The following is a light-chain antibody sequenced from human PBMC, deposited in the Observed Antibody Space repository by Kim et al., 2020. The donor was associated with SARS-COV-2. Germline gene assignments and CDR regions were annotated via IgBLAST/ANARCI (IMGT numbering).Light chain of an antibody. CDR2: WAS. CDR3: QQYYVAPST. V-gene: IGKV4-1*01. J-gene: IGKJ2*01. Sequence: ATINGTSSQSGFCSSDNNNYLARCQQKPGQPPKLLIYWASTRESGVPDRFSGSGSGTDFTLTISSLQTEDVAVYYCQQYYVAPSTFGQGTKLEI. CDR1: QSGFCSSDNNNY.